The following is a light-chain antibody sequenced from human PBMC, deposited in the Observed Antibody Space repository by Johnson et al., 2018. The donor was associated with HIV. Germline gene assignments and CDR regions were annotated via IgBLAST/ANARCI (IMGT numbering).Light chain of an antibody. CDR1: SSNIGNNY. CDR2: DNN. CDR3: GKWETGLNAGRPYV. V-gene: IGLV1-51*01. J-gene: IGLJ1*01. Sequence: QSVLTQPPSVSAAPGQKVTISCSGSSSNIGNNYVSWYQQLPGTAPKLLIYDNNKRPSGIPDRFSGSKSGTSATLGITGLQTGDEADYYCGKWETGLNAGRPYVFGTGTKVTVL.